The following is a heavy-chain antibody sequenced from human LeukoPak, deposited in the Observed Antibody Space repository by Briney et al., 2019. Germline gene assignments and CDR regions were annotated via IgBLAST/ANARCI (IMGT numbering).Heavy chain of an antibody. V-gene: IGHV4-31*03. CDR1: GGSISSGGYY. D-gene: IGHD3-3*01. CDR3: ARSGDFWSGCYFDY. J-gene: IGHJ4*02. Sequence: SETLSLTCTVSGGSISSGGYYWSWIRQHPGKGLEWIGYIYYSGSTYYNPSLKSRVTISVDTSKNQFSLKLSPVTAADTAVYYCARSGDFWSGCYFDYWGQGTLVTVSS. CDR2: IYYSGST.